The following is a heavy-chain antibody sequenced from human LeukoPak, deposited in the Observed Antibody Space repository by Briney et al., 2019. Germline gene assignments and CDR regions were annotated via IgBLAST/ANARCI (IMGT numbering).Heavy chain of an antibody. D-gene: IGHD3-22*01. CDR2: IGISSGNT. V-gene: IGHV3-48*04. Sequence: GGSLRLSCAASGFNFIDYSMNWVRQAPGKGLEWISYIGISSGNTKYADSVKGRFTISRDNAKNSLYLQTSSLRGEDTAVYYCARDSGRRGECEGGYYDYWGQGTLVTVSS. CDR3: ARDSGRRGECEGGYYDY. J-gene: IGHJ4*02. CDR1: GFNFIDYS.